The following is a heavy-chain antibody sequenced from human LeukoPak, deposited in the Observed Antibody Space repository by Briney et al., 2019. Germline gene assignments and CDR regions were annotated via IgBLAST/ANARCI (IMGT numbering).Heavy chain of an antibody. J-gene: IGHJ3*02. CDR2: IYYSGST. V-gene: IGHV4-39*01. Sequence: PSETLSLTCTVSGGSISSSSYYWGWIRQPPGKGLEWIGSIYYSGSTYYNPSLKSRVTISVDTSKNQFSLKLSSVTAADTAVYHCARAYSYGYDAFDIWGQGTMVTVSS. D-gene: IGHD5-18*01. CDR1: GGSISSSSYY. CDR3: ARAYSYGYDAFDI.